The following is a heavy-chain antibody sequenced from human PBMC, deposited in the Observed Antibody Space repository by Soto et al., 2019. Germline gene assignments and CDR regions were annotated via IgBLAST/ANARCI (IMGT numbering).Heavy chain of an antibody. CDR2: ISSDGATI. CDR3: VRVGIVARPY. V-gene: IGHV3-48*04. Sequence: PGGSLRLSCVTSGFTFSRNTMNWVRQAPGQGLEWVSSISSDGATIYYADSVKGRFTISRDNDKNLLYLQMNSLKGEDTATYYCVRVGIVARPYWGQGTPVTVSS. J-gene: IGHJ4*02. CDR1: GFTFSRNT. D-gene: IGHD2-21*01.